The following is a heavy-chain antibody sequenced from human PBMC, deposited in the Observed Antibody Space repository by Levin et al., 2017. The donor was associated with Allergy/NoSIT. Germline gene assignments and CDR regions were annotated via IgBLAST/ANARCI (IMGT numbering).Heavy chain of an antibody. Sequence: GESLKISCAASGFTFSTYGMHWVRQAPGKGLEWVAIISYDGNNQYYADSVKGRFTISRDNSKNTLYLQMNSLRPEDTAVYYCAKGGEGGRELLLPVGDYWGQGTLVTVSS. CDR3: AKGGEGGRELLLPVGDY. J-gene: IGHJ4*02. D-gene: IGHD1-7*01. CDR2: ISYDGNNQ. CDR1: GFTFSTYG. V-gene: IGHV3-30*18.